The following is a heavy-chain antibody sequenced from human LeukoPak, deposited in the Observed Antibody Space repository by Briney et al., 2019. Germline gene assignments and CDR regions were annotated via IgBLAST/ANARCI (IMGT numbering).Heavy chain of an antibody. V-gene: IGHV1-8*03. CDR2: MNPNTGNT. CDR3: GRGVLLRYGGGYYMDV. D-gene: IGHD3-9*01. J-gene: IGHJ6*03. Sequence: GASVKVSCKASGYTFSSYDINWVRQAAGQGLEWMRWMNPNTGNTTYAQKFPGRVIITRNTSISTDYMELSSVRYEDTAVYYCGRGVLLRYGGGYYMDVWGKGTTVTVSS. CDR1: GYTFSSYD.